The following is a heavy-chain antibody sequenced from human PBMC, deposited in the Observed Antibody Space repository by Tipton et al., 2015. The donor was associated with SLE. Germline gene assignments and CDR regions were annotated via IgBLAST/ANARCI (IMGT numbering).Heavy chain of an antibody. CDR1: GGSISSSSSYY. J-gene: IGHJ4*02. Sequence: TLSLTCAVYGGSISSSSSYYWSWIRQPPGKGLEWIGEINHSGSTNYNPSLKSRVTISIDTSKNQFSLKLSSVTAADTAVYYCARGFNWHDPPPHAFWGQGTLVTVSS. D-gene: IGHD1-20*01. CDR2: INHSGST. V-gene: IGHV4-34*01. CDR3: ARGFNWHDPPPHAF.